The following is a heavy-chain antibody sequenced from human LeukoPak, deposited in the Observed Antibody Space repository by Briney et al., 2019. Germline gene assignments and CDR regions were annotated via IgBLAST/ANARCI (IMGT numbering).Heavy chain of an antibody. J-gene: IGHJ5*02. Sequence: GGSLRLSCVGSGFTFSNYCVHWVRHPPGKGLVWVSRITVEGTGADYADSVRGRFTISRDNAKNTLYLQMNSLTAEDTAIYYCVRSMGGSDDLWGQGTLVSVSS. D-gene: IGHD6-19*01. CDR2: ITVEGTGA. CDR3: VRSMGGSDDL. CDR1: GFTFSNYC. V-gene: IGHV3-74*01.